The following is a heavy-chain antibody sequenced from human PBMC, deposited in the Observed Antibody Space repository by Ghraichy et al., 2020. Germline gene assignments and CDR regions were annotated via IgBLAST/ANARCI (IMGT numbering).Heavy chain of an antibody. J-gene: IGHJ5*02. CDR1: GFTFSNAW. CDR3: TTDRGRNYGWLIDWFDP. V-gene: IGHV3-15*01. CDR2: IKSKTDGGTT. Sequence: LSLTCAASGFTFSNAWMSWVRRAPGKGLEWVGRIKSKTDGGTTDYAAPVKGRFTISRDDSKNTLYLQMNSLKTEDTAVYYCTTDRGRNYGWLIDWFDPWGQGTPVTVSS. D-gene: IGHD1-7*01.